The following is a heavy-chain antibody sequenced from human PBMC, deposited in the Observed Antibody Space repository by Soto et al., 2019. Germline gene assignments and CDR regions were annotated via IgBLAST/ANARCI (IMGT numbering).Heavy chain of an antibody. CDR2: IFFTGIT. CDR3: ARDGHGMDV. J-gene: IGHJ6*02. CDR1: GGCVTTGSYN. V-gene: IGHV4-61*01. Sequence: QVQLQESGPELVRPSETLSLTCTVSGGCVTTGSYNWSWIRRPPGKGLEWIGNIFFTGITHYNPSLNNRVTMSVDTSKNQFSLTVTSVTAADTAVYYCARDGHGMDVWGQGTTVTVSS.